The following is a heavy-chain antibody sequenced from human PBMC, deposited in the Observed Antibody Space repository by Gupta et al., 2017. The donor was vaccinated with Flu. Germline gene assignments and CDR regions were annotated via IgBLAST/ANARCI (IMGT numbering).Heavy chain of an antibody. V-gene: IGHV4-34*01. D-gene: IGHD3-10*01. J-gene: IGHJ5*02. CDR1: GGSFSGYY. CDR3: ARGQGYYGSGSHNWFDP. CDR2: INHSGST. Sequence: QVQLQQWGAGLLKPSETLSLTCAVYGGSFSGYYWSWIPQPPGKGLEWIGEINHSGSTNYNPSLKSRVTISVDTSKNQFSLKLSSVTAADTAVYYCARGQGYYGSGSHNWFDPWGQGTLVTVSS.